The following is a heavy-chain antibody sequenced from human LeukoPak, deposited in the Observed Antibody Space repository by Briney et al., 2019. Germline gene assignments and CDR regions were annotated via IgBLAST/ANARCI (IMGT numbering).Heavy chain of an antibody. CDR2: INPNSGGT. CDR1: GYTFTGYY. CDR3: ARAWGFGVRSSSFFDY. D-gene: IGHD3-3*01. V-gene: IGHV1-2*02. Sequence: EASVKVSCTASGYTFTGYYMHWVRQAPGQGLEWMGWINPNSGGTNYAQKFQGRVTMTRDTSISTAYMELSRLRSDDTAVYYCARAWGFGVRSSSFFDYWGQGTLVTVSS. J-gene: IGHJ4*02.